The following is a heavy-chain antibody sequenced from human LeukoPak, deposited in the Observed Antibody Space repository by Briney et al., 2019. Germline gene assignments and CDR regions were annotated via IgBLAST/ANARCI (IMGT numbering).Heavy chain of an antibody. CDR1: GFTVSSNY. J-gene: IGHJ6*02. V-gene: IGHV3-53*01. Sequence: PGGSLRLSCAASGFTVSSNYMSWVRQAPGKGLEWVSVIYSGGSTYYADSVKGRFTISRDNSKNTLYLQMNSLRAEDTAVYYCASSSGYYPLYYYYGMDVWGQGTTVTVSS. D-gene: IGHD3-22*01. CDR2: IYSGGST. CDR3: ASSSGYYPLYYYYGMDV.